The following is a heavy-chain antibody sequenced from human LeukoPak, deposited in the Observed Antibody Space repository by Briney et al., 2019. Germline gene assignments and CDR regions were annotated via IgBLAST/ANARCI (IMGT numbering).Heavy chain of an antibody. J-gene: IGHJ4*02. CDR3: ARGAEGIAASDSNFDY. V-gene: IGHV3-48*04. D-gene: IGHD6-13*01. CDR1: GFTFSAYS. CDR2: ITRPGTTT. Sequence: GESLRLSCATSGFTFSAYSLSWVSQAPGKGLEWVSHITRPGTTTYYAESVRGRFTISRDNAKKSLYLQMNSLRAEDTAVYYCARGAEGIAASDSNFDYWGQGRLVTVSS.